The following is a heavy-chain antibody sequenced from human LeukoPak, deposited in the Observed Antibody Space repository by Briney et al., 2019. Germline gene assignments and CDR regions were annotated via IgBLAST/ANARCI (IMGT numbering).Heavy chain of an antibody. Sequence: GRSLRLSCAASGFTFSSYWMSWVRQAPGKGLEWVANIKQDGSEKYYVDSVKGRFTISRDNAKNSLYLQMNSLRAEDTAVYYCARTSSSWDFDYWGQGTLVTVSS. J-gene: IGHJ4*02. CDR1: GFTFSSYW. CDR2: IKQDGSEK. V-gene: IGHV3-7*01. D-gene: IGHD6-6*01. CDR3: ARTSSSWDFDY.